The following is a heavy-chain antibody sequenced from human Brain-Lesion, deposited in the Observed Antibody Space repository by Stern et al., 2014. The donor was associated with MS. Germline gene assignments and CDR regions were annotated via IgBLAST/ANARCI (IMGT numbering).Heavy chain of an antibody. V-gene: IGHV1-2*02. CDR2: INPTTGRT. CDR3: ARDQRGITIFGVVTDYYYLGMDV. J-gene: IGHJ6*02. D-gene: IGHD3-3*01. Sequence: VQLVESGAEVKKPGASVKVSCKTSGYIFTGYYIHWVRQAPGHGIEWMALINPTTGRTKDAQKFKHRATMSREQAISTAYVELSSMTSDDTAVYYCARDQRGITIFGVVTDYYYLGMDVWGQGTTVTVSS. CDR1: GYIFTGYY.